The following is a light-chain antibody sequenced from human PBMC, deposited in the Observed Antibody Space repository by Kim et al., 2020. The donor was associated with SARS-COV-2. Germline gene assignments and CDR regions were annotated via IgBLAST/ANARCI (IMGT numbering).Light chain of an antibody. CDR1: SINVGGYNY. J-gene: IGLJ3*02. CDR3: SSYTTTTTRV. V-gene: IGLV2-14*03. Sequence: QSALTQPASVSGSPGQSITISCTGTSINVGGYNYVSWYQQHPGKAPKLMIYDVGTRPSGVSDRFSGSKSGNTASLTISGLQTEDEADYYCSSYTTTTTRVFGGGTQLTVL. CDR2: DVG.